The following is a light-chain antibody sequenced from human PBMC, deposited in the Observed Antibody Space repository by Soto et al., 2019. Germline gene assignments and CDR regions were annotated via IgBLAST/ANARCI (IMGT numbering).Light chain of an antibody. Sequence: DIQMTQSPSTLAASVGDTVTMTCRSSSKWLAWYQKKPGKAPKLLIYDVSNLERGVPPRFSGSMSGGESTRPFPGLQRYVRGMYNCELRADFGFDQG. CDR3: ELRADFG. CDR1: SSSKW. V-gene: IGKV1-5*01. CDR2: DVS. J-gene: IGKJ2*03.